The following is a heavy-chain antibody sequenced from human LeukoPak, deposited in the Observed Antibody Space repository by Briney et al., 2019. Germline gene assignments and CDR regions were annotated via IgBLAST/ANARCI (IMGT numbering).Heavy chain of an antibody. Sequence: PWGSLTLSCAASGFTFSSNGMSWVRQAPGQGLEWVSAISSSGGSTYYADSVKGRFTISRDNSKNTLYLQMNSLRAEDTAVYYCANAALGIVGAYWGEGTVVTVSS. CDR2: ISSSGGST. D-gene: IGHD1-26*01. CDR1: GFTFSSNG. V-gene: IGHV3-23*01. CDR3: ANAALGIVGAY. J-gene: IGHJ4*02.